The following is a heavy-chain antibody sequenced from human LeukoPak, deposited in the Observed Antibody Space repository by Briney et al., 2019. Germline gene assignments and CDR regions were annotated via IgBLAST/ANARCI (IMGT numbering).Heavy chain of an antibody. D-gene: IGHD2-2*02. V-gene: IGHV3-9*03. CDR2: ISWNSGSI. J-gene: IGHJ3*02. Sequence: PGGSLRLSCAASGFTFADYAMHWVRQAPGKGLEWVSGISWNSGSIGYADSVKGRFTISRDNAKNSLYLQMNSLRAEDMALYYCAKAEYCSSTSCYTGAFDIWGQGTMVTVSS. CDR3: AKAEYCSSTSCYTGAFDI. CDR1: GFTFADYA.